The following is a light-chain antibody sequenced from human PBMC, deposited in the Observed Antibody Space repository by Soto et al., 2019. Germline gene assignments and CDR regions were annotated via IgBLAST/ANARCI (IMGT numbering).Light chain of an antibody. J-gene: IGLJ2*01. CDR1: SSDVGGYNY. Sequence: QSALTQPASVSGSPGQSITISCTGTSSDVGGYNYVSWFQQHPGLVPKLIIYEVSNRPSGVSNRFSGSTSVNTASLTISGLKSEAEADYYCISYTSKSTWVFGGGTKLTVL. V-gene: IGLV2-14*01. CDR2: EVS. CDR3: ISYTSKSTWV.